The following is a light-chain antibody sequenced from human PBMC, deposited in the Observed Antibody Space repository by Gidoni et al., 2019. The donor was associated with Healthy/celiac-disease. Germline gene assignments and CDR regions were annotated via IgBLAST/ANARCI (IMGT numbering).Light chain of an antibody. CDR2: DAS. J-gene: IGKJ4*01. Sequence: IVLTQSPAPLSLSPGERATRSCRASQSVSSYLAWYQQKPGHPPRLLIYDASNRATGIPARFIGSWSGTDFTLPISSLEPEDFAVYYCHQRSNWPLTFGGGTKVEIK. CDR1: QSVSSY. CDR3: HQRSNWPLT. V-gene: IGKV3-11*01.